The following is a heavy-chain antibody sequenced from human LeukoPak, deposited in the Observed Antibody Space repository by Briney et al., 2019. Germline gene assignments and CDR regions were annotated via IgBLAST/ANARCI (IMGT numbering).Heavy chain of an antibody. CDR3: ARVYGSGSYKVDY. CDR1: GGSFSGYY. Sequence: PSETLSLTCAAYGGSFSGYYWSWIRQPPGKGLEWIGEINHSGSTNYNPSLKSRVTISVDTSKNQFSLKLSSVTAADTAVYYCARVYGSGSYKVDYWGQGTLVTVSS. D-gene: IGHD3-10*01. V-gene: IGHV4-34*01. J-gene: IGHJ4*02. CDR2: INHSGST.